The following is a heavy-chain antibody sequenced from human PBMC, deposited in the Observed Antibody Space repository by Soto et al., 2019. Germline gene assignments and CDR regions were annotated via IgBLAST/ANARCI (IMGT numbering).Heavy chain of an antibody. CDR1: GFTFSSYA. CDR2: ISGSGGST. D-gene: IGHD3-10*01. CDR3: ATDVRGFGELPYPDY. V-gene: IGHV3-23*01. Sequence: EVQLLESGGGLVQPGGSLRLSCAASGFTFSSYAMSWVRQAPGKGLEWVSAISGSGGSTYYADSVKGRFTISRDNSKNTLSLQMNRLRAEDTAVYYWATDVRGFGELPYPDYLGQGTLVTVSS. J-gene: IGHJ4*02.